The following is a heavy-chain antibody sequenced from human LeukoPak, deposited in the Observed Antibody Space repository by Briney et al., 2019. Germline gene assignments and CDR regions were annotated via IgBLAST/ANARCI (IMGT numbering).Heavy chain of an antibody. Sequence: GGSLRLSCAASGFTFSSYAMNWVRQAPGKGLKWVSAISGSGGSTYYADSVKGRFTISRDNSKDTLYLQMNSLRAEDTAVYYCARHSAIIAQFDYWGQGTLVTVSS. V-gene: IGHV3-23*01. CDR3: ARHSAIIAQFDY. J-gene: IGHJ4*02. CDR1: GFTFSSYA. CDR2: ISGSGGST. D-gene: IGHD3-10*01.